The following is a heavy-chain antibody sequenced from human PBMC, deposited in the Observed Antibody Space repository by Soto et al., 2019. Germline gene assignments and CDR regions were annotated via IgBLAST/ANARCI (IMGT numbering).Heavy chain of an antibody. D-gene: IGHD2-15*01. CDR1: GYAFTNYG. CDR3: AREGLLGY. J-gene: IGHJ4*02. CDR2: ISAYNANR. Sequence: QVRLVQSGAEVKQPGASVKVSCKASGYAFTNYGFSWVRQAPGQGLEWMGWISAYNANRNYAQNLQGRVTMTTDTSTRTAYMELRNLRSDDTAVYYCAREGLLGYWGQGTLVTVSS. V-gene: IGHV1-18*01.